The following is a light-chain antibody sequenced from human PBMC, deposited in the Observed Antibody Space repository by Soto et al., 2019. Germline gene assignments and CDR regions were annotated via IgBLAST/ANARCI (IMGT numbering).Light chain of an antibody. V-gene: IGKV3-15*01. Sequence: EIVMTQSPATLSVSPGERATLSCRASQSISNNVAWYQQKPGQAPRLLISGASTRATGIPARFSGSGSGTEFTLTISSLQSEDFVVYYCQQYNDWPPSTFGQGTKLEIK. CDR1: QSISNN. J-gene: IGKJ2*02. CDR2: GAS. CDR3: QQYNDWPPST.